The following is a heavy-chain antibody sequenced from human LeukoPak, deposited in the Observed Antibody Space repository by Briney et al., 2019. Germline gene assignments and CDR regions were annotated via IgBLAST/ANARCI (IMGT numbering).Heavy chain of an antibody. CDR3: ARVTTVTRYWYFDL. CDR2: INHSGST. Sequence: SETLSLTCAVYGGSFSGYYWSWIRQPPGKGLEWIGEINHSGSTNYNPSLKSRVTISVDTSKNQFSLKLSSVTAADTAVYYCARVTTVTRYWYFDLWGRGTLVTVSS. V-gene: IGHV4-34*01. J-gene: IGHJ2*01. CDR1: GGSFSGYY. D-gene: IGHD4-17*01.